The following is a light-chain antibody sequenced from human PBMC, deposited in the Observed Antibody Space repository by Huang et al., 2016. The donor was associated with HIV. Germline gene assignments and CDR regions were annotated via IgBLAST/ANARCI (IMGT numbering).Light chain of an antibody. CDR2: AAS. Sequence: EIVMTQSPGTLSVAPGERATLSCRASQNINTNLAWFQQKTGQAPRLPIYAASTRTADFPARFSGSGSRTEFTLTISSLQSEDIAVYYCQQYNDWPRSFGQGTKVEIK. CDR1: QNINTN. V-gene: IGKV3-15*01. J-gene: IGKJ1*01. CDR3: QQYNDWPRS.